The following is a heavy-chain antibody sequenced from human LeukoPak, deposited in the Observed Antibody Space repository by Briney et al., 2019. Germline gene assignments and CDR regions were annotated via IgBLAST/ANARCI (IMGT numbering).Heavy chain of an antibody. Sequence: GGSLRLSCAASGFTFSSYWMSWVRQAPGKGLEWVANIKQDGSEKYYVDSVKGRFTISRDNAKNSLYLQMNSLRAEDTVVYYCARVRARSYCSSTSCYGYWGQGTLVTVSS. D-gene: IGHD2-2*01. J-gene: IGHJ4*02. CDR1: GFTFSSYW. CDR3: ARVRARSYCSSTSCYGY. V-gene: IGHV3-7*01. CDR2: IKQDGSEK.